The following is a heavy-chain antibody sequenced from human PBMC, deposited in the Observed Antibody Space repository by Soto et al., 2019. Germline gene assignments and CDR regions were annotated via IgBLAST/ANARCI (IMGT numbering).Heavy chain of an antibody. D-gene: IGHD3-16*01. V-gene: IGHV4-59*08. CDR3: AMTKTTLYNGFDP. CDR2: IYYTGST. J-gene: IGHJ5*02. Sequence: QVQLQESGPGLVKPSETLSLTCTVSGGSIRGYYWSWIRQTPGKGLEWVGHIYYTGSTNYNPSLKSRLTISVDTSKNQFYLKLSSVTAADTAMYYCAMTKTTLYNGFDPWGQGTQVTVSS. CDR1: GGSIRGYY.